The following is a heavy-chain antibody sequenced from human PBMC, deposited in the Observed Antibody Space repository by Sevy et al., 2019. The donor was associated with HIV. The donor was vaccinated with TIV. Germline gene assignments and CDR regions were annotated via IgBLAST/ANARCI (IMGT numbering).Heavy chain of an antibody. CDR3: ASGPPVFNGVRGVIITPTGFDY. Sequence: ASVKVSCKASGYTFTGYYMHWVRQAPGQGLEWMGWINPNSGGTNYAQRFQGRVTMTRDTSISTAYMELGRLRSDDTAVYYWASGPPVFNGVRGVIITPTGFDYWGQGTLVTVSS. CDR2: INPNSGGT. D-gene: IGHD3-10*01. J-gene: IGHJ4*02. CDR1: GYTFTGYY. V-gene: IGHV1-2*02.